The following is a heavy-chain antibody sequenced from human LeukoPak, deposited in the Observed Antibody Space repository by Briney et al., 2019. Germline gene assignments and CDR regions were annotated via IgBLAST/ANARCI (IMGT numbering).Heavy chain of an antibody. D-gene: IGHD3-10*01. Sequence: GGSLRFSCAASGFTFSSYWMSWVRQAPGKGLEWVANIKQDGSEKYYVDSVKGRFTISRDNVKNSLYLQMNSLRAEDTAVYYCASIAPGTSYIRKWGQGTLVTVSS. V-gene: IGHV3-7*02. CDR3: ASIAPGTSYIRK. J-gene: IGHJ4*02. CDR1: GFTFSSYW. CDR2: IKQDGSEK.